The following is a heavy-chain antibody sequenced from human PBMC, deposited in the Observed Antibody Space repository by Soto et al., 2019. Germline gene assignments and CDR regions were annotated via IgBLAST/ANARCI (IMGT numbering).Heavy chain of an antibody. Sequence: ASVKVSCKASGYTFTGYYIHWVRQVPGQRLEWVGWVNPNSGGTIYSHRFEGRVTLSRDTSISTPYMELSRLRSDEPGVYYRARVDRLIYEDSRVYRTPVYEMDDWGQGTTVTVSS. CDR1: GYTFTGYY. CDR2: VNPNSGGT. J-gene: IGHJ6*02. D-gene: IGHD2-8*01. CDR3: ARVDRLIYEDSRVYRTPVYEMDD. V-gene: IGHV1-2*02.